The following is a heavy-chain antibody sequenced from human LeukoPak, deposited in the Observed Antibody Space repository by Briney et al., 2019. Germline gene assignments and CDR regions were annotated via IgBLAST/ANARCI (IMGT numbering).Heavy chain of an antibody. CDR1: GFTFITYG. CDR3: AKGATYYYYYMDV. Sequence: TGGSLRLSCAASGFTFITYGMHWVRQAPGKGLEWVAFIRYDGSNKYYADSVKGRFTISRNNSKNTLYLQMNSLRAEDTAVYYCAKGATYYYYYMDVWGKGTTVTVSS. J-gene: IGHJ6*03. CDR2: IRYDGSNK. V-gene: IGHV3-30*02.